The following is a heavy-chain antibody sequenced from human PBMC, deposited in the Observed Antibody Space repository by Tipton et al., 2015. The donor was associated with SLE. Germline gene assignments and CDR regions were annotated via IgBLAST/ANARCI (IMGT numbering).Heavy chain of an antibody. CDR2: IYRSGHT. D-gene: IGHD6-13*01. V-gene: IGHV4-38-2*01. Sequence: TLSLTCAVSGFSLTNDYYWGWIRQPPGRGLEWIGSIYRSGHTYYNPSLKSRLTMSIDTSKNQFSLNLSSVTAADTAMYYCAKTSSRYPYFDYWGQGTLVTVSS. J-gene: IGHJ4*02. CDR1: GFSLTNDYY. CDR3: AKTSSRYPYFDY.